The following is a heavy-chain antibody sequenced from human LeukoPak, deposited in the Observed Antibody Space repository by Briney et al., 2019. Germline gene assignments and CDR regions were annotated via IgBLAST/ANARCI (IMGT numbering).Heavy chain of an antibody. D-gene: IGHD3-3*02. CDR2: IYNSGST. V-gene: IGHV4-30-4*01. CDR1: GGSISSGDDY. CDR3: ARGPFLEWLLNDAFDI. Sequence: PSQTLSLTCTVSGGSISSGDDYWSWIRQPPGKGLEWIGYIYNSGSTDYNPSLKSRVTISVDTSKNQFSLKLSSVTAADTAVYYCARGPFLEWLLNDAFDIWGQGTMVTVSS. J-gene: IGHJ3*02.